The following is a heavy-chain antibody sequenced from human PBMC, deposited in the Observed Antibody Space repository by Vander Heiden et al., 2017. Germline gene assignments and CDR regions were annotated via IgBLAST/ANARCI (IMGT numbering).Heavy chain of an antibody. CDR1: GFTFDDYT. J-gene: IGHJ6*02. V-gene: IGHV3-43*01. Sequence: EVQLVESGGVVVQPGGSLRLSCAASGFTFDDYTLHWVRQAPGKGLEWVSLISWDGGSTYYADSVKGRVTISRDNSKNSLYLQMNSLRTEETALYYCAKDSYCSSTSCPPGGMDVWGQGTTVTVYS. D-gene: IGHD2-2*01. CDR2: ISWDGGST. CDR3: AKDSYCSSTSCPPGGMDV.